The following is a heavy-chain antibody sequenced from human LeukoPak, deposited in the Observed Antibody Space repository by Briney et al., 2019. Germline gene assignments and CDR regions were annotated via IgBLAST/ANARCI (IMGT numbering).Heavy chain of an antibody. J-gene: IGHJ4*02. CDR3: ARDGQGGYDY. V-gene: IGHV3-66*01. CDR1: GFTFSSYA. Sequence: GGSLRLSCAASGFTFSSYAMHWVRQAPGKGLEWVSVIYSGGSTYYADSVKGRFTISRDNSKNTLYLQMNSLRAEDTAVYYCARDGQGGYDYWGQGTLVTVSS. D-gene: IGHD3-16*01. CDR2: IYSGGST.